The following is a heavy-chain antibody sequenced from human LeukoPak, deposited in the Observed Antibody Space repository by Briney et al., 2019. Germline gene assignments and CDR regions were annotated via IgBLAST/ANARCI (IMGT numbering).Heavy chain of an antibody. CDR2: INQDGSAK. D-gene: IGHD3-3*01. J-gene: IGHJ4*02. CDR3: ARELTWSGRDY. V-gene: IGHV3-7*01. CDR1: GFTFSGSW. Sequence: GGSLRLSCAASGFTFSGSWMSWVRQAPGKGLEWVANINQDGSAKNYLDSVKGRFTISIDRAKNSLYLQMNSLRDEKTVVVYCARELTWSGRDYWGQGTLVTASS.